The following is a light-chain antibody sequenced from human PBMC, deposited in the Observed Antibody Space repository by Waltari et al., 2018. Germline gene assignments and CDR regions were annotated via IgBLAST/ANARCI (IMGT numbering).Light chain of an antibody. CDR3: QQYYSTPWT. CDR2: WAS. Sequence: DLVMTQSPDSLAVSLCERATIHCKSRQSVLYSSNNKNYLAWYQQKPGQPPKLLIYWASTRESGVPDRFSGSGSGTDFTLTISSLQAEDVAVYYCQQYYSTPWTFGQGTKVEIK. V-gene: IGKV4-1*01. J-gene: IGKJ1*01. CDR1: QSVLYSSNNKNY.